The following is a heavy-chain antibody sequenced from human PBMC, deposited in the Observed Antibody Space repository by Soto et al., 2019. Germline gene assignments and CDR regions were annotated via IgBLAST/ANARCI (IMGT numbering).Heavy chain of an antibody. CDR1: GFTFSSYG. Sequence: GGSLRLSCAASGFTFSSYGMHWVRQAPGKGLEWVAVISYDGSNKYYADSVKGRFTISRDNSKNTLYLQMNSLRAEDTAVYYCAKDLGQGQWLVHYYYYGMDVWGQGTTVTVSS. J-gene: IGHJ6*02. V-gene: IGHV3-30*18. CDR2: ISYDGSNK. D-gene: IGHD6-19*01. CDR3: AKDLGQGQWLVHYYYYGMDV.